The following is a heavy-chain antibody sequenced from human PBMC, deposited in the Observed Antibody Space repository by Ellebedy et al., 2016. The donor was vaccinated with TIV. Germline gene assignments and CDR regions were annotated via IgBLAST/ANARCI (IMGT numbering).Heavy chain of an antibody. Sequence: ASVKVSXKASGYTLTGYYMHWVRQAPGQGLEWMGWINPDTGGTNYAQKFQGRVTMTRDTSISTAYMDLSSLRSDDTALYYCARDRRLSSSGFFRDFDYWGQGTLVTVSS. V-gene: IGHV1-2*02. CDR2: INPDTGGT. J-gene: IGHJ4*02. D-gene: IGHD3-22*01. CDR3: ARDRRLSSSGFFRDFDY. CDR1: GYTLTGYY.